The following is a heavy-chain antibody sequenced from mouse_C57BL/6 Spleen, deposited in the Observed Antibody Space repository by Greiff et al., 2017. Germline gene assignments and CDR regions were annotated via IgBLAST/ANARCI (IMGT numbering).Heavy chain of an antibody. Sequence: VHVKQSGPELVKPGASVKISCKASGYSFTGYYMNWVKQSPEKSLEWIGEINPSTGGTTYNQKFKAKATLTVDKSSSTAYMQLKSLTSEDSAVYYCARGYYDYDLAYWGQGTLVTVSA. V-gene: IGHV1-42*01. D-gene: IGHD2-4*01. CDR2: INPSTGGT. J-gene: IGHJ3*01. CDR1: GYSFTGYY. CDR3: ARGYYDYDLAY.